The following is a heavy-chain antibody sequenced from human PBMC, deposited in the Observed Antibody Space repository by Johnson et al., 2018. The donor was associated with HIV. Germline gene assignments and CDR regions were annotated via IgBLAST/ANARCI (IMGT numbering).Heavy chain of an antibody. CDR1: GFTFSSYA. V-gene: IGHV3-23*04. Sequence: VKLVESGGGVVRPGGSLRLSCAASGFTFSSYAMSWVRQAPGKGLEWVSAISGSGGSTYYADSVKGRFTISRDNSKNSLYLQMNSLRAEDTAVYYCARDETYRRYALTAFDIWGQGTMVTVSS. CDR2: ISGSGGST. D-gene: IGHD1-14*01. CDR3: ARDETYRRYALTAFDI. J-gene: IGHJ3*02.